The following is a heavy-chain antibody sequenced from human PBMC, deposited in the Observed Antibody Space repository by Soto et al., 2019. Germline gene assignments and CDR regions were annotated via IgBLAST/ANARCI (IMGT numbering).Heavy chain of an antibody. D-gene: IGHD2-21*02. CDR3: ARDKGYCGGDCYSYYFDY. CDR2: ISAYNGNT. J-gene: IGHJ4*02. CDR1: GYTFTSYC. Sequence: QVQLVQSGAEVKKPGASVKVSCKASGYTFTSYCISWVRQAPGQGLEWMGWISAYNGNTNYAQKLQGRVTMTTDTSTSTAYMELRSLRSDDTAVYYCARDKGYCGGDCYSYYFDYWGQGTLVTVSS. V-gene: IGHV1-18*01.